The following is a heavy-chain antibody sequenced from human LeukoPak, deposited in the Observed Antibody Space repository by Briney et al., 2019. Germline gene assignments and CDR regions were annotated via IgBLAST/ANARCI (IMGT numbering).Heavy chain of an antibody. CDR3: GGGGGGVPEVPIKYFFDP. J-gene: IGHJ5*02. CDR1: GFTFTSHD. D-gene: IGHD3-16*01. CDR2: ISDAGNTL. Sequence: PGGSLRLSCAASGFTFTSHDMNWVRQAPGKRLEWLAYISDAGNTLYYADSVKGRYTISRDNAKNSLSLQMNSLSSNYTAVYYCGGGGGGVPEVPIKYFFDPWGHGSPVTVAS. V-gene: IGHV3-48*03.